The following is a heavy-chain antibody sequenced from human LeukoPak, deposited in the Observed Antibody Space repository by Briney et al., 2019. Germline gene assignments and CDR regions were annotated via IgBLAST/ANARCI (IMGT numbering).Heavy chain of an antibody. CDR1: GGSISSSSYY. CDR2: IYYSGST. D-gene: IGHD3-10*01. J-gene: IGHJ4*02. Sequence: SETLSLTCTVSGGSISSSSYYWGWIRQPPGKGLEWIGSIYYSGSTYYNPSLKSRVTISVDTSKNQFSLKLSSVTAADTAVYYCAREDLGSGSGVDYWGQGALVTVSS. CDR3: AREDLGSGSGVDY. V-gene: IGHV4-39*07.